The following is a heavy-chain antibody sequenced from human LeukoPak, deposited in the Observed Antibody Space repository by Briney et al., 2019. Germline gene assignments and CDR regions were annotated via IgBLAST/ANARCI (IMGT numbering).Heavy chain of an antibody. CDR3: AREIGRVVAAVDY. J-gene: IGHJ4*02. D-gene: IGHD2-15*01. V-gene: IGHV1-2*06. CDR1: GYTFTGYY. CDR2: INPNSGGT. Sequence: ASVKVSCKASGYTFTGYYMHWVRQAPGQGLEWMGRINPNSGGTNYAQKFQGRVTMTRDTSISIAYMELSGLRSDDTAVYYCAREIGRVVAAVDYWGQGTLVTVSS.